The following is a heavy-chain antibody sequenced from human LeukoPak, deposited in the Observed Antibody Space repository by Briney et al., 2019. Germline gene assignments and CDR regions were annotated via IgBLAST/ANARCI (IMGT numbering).Heavy chain of an antibody. CDR1: GYTFSGYY. Sequence: GASVKVSCKASGYTFSGYYMHWVRQAPGQGLEWMGWINPNNGGTNYAQKFQGRVTMTTDASTSTAYMELRSLRSDDTAVYYCARRASAYSHPYDYWGQGTLVTVSS. J-gene: IGHJ4*02. CDR3: ARRASAYSHPYDY. CDR2: INPNNGGT. V-gene: IGHV1-2*02. D-gene: IGHD4/OR15-4a*01.